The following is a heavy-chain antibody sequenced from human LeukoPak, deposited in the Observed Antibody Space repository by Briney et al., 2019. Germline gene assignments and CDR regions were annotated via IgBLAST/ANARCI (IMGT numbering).Heavy chain of an antibody. CDR2: ISSSSSYI. Sequence: GGSLRLSCAASGFTFSSYSMNWVRQAPGKGLEWVSSISSSSSYIYYADSVKGRFTISRDNSKNTLYLQMNSLRAEDTAVYYCAKTTVTRRVDILTGYSYYYGMDVWGQGTTVTVSS. D-gene: IGHD3-9*01. CDR3: AKTTVTRRVDILTGYSYYYGMDV. V-gene: IGHV3-21*04. CDR1: GFTFSSYS. J-gene: IGHJ6*02.